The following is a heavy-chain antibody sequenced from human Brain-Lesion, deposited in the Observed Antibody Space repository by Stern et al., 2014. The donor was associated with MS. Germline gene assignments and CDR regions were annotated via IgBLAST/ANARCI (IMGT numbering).Heavy chain of an antibody. CDR3: ARAVRNQLLSEY. CDR1: GYTFSSYD. J-gene: IGHJ4*02. D-gene: IGHD2-2*01. V-gene: IGHV1-8*01. CDR2: MNPYSGNT. Sequence: VQLEESGAEVKNPGASVKVSCKASGYTFSSYDITWVRQASGHVLEWLGWMNPYSGNTGYAQKFKGRVSMTSDPSISTVYMELTSLTSDDTAVYFCARAVRNQLLSEYWGQGTLVTVSS.